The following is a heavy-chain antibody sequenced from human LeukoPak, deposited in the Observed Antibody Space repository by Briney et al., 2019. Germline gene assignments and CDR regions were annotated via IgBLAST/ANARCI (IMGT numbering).Heavy chain of an antibody. Sequence: SETLSLTCTVSGASIKSYYWSWIRQAPGKRLQWLGYIYYSGTTNYNPSLKSRVTISLDMSENQFFLNLSSVTAADTAVYYCAKHIRFSSGDTYSSGDAFDVWGQGTPVTVSS. CDR1: GASIKSYY. CDR2: IYYSGTT. V-gene: IGHV4-59*08. D-gene: IGHD2-21*01. J-gene: IGHJ3*01. CDR3: AKHIRFSSGDTYSSGDAFDV.